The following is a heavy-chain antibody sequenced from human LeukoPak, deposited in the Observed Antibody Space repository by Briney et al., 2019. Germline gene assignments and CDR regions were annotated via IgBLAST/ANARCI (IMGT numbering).Heavy chain of an antibody. D-gene: IGHD2-2*02. CDR3: ARDLDQLLYGAFDI. Sequence: PGGSLRLFCAASGFTFSSYAMSWVRQAPGKGLEWVSAISGSGGSTYYADSVKGRFTISRDNSKNTLYLQMNSLRAEDTAVYYCARDLDQLLYGAFDIWGQGTMVTVSS. CDR1: GFTFSSYA. V-gene: IGHV3-23*01. CDR2: ISGSGGST. J-gene: IGHJ3*02.